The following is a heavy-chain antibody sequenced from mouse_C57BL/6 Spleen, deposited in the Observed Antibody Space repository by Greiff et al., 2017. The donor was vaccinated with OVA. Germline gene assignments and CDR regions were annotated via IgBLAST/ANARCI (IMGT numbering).Heavy chain of an antibody. J-gene: IGHJ3*01. CDR3: ARHYSNSRLAY. D-gene: IGHD2-5*01. CDR2: ITPNNGGT. V-gene: IGHV1-26*01. CDR1: GYTFTDYY. Sequence: VQLQQSGPELVKPGASVKISCKASGYTFTDYYMNWVKQSHGKSLEWIGVITPNNGGTSYNQKFKGKATLTVDKTSSAAYMKLRSLTSEDAAVYYCARHYSNSRLAYWGQGTLVTVSA.